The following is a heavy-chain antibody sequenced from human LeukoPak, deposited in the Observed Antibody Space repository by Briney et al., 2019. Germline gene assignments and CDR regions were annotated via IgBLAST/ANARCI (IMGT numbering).Heavy chain of an antibody. CDR3: ARNNGMDV. V-gene: IGHV3-48*01. CDR1: GFIFSSYS. CDR2: ISTTGSTI. Sequence: GGPLRLSCAASGFIFSSYSMNWVRQAPGKGLEWVSYISTTGSTIYYADSVKGRFTISRDNAKNSLYLQMNSLRAEDTALYHCARNNGMDVWGQGTTVIVSS. J-gene: IGHJ6*02.